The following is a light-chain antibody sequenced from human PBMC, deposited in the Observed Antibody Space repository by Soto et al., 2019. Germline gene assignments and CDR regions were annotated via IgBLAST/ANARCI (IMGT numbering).Light chain of an antibody. Sequence: EIVLTQSPTTLSLSTGEIATLSCSSSQYVSRYLAWYQKKPGQAHRLIIYDAYKRATGIPDRFSGSVSGTDFTLTISSLEPADLAVYYCQQRSNWPPVTFAKGNKVDIK. CDR1: QYVSRY. V-gene: IGKV3-11*01. J-gene: IGKJ1*01. CDR3: QQRSNWPPVT. CDR2: DAY.